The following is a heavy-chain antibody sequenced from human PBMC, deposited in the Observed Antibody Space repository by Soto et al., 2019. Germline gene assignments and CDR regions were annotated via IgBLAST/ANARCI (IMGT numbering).Heavy chain of an antibody. CDR1: GGSISSSNW. CDR2: IYHSGST. J-gene: IGHJ4*02. D-gene: IGHD3-10*01. CDR3: ASRWGEGRVDY. Sequence: QVQLQESGPGLVKPSGTLSLTCAVSGGSISSSNWWSWVRQPPGKGLEWIGEIYHSGSTNYNPSLKSRVTMALAKSRNRFSLKLSSVDAADTAVYYCASRWGEGRVDYWGQGTLVTVS. V-gene: IGHV4-4*02.